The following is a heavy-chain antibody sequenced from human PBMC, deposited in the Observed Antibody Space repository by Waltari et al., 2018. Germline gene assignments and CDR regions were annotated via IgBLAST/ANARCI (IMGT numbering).Heavy chain of an antibody. J-gene: IGHJ4*02. V-gene: IGHV3-23*01. CDR1: GCTFSSYA. D-gene: IGHD2-2*01. Sequence: EVQLLESGGGLVQPGGSLRLSCAASGCTFSSYAMSWVRQAPGKGLEWVSAISGSGGSTYYADSVKGRFTISRDNSKNTLYLQMNSLRAEDTAVYYCAKDLKYQLLSRSFDYFDYWGQGTLVTVSS. CDR3: AKDLKYQLLSRSFDYFDY. CDR2: ISGSGGST.